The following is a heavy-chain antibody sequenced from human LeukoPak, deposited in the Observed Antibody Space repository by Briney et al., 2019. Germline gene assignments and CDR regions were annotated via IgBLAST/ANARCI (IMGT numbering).Heavy chain of an antibody. Sequence: GGSLRLSCAASGFTFSSYAMHWVRQAPGKGLEWVAVISYDGSNKYYADSVKGRFTISRDNSKNTLYLLMNSLRAEDTAVYYCARDSSYCSSTSCSSWFDPWGQGTLVTVSS. CDR2: ISYDGSNK. J-gene: IGHJ5*02. CDR1: GFTFSSYA. V-gene: IGHV3-30*01. CDR3: ARDSSYCSSTSCSSWFDP. D-gene: IGHD2-2*01.